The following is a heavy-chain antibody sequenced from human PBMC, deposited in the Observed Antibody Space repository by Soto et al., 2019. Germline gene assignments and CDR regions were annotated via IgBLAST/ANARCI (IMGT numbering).Heavy chain of an antibody. D-gene: IGHD1-7*01. V-gene: IGHV2-5*02. CDR2: IYWDDDK. Sequence: QITLKESGPTLVKPTQTLTLTCSFSGFSLTTSGVGVGWIRQPPGKVLEWLALIYWDDDKRYSPSLRSRLTITKDTSKNHVVLTMTNVDPVDTATYYCAHRLTLNSDWNYGRFDYWGQGTLVTVSS. J-gene: IGHJ4*02. CDR1: GFSLTTSGVG. CDR3: AHRLTLNSDWNYGRFDY.